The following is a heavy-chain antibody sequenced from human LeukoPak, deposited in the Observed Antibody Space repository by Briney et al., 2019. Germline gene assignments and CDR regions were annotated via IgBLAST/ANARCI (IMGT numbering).Heavy chain of an antibody. CDR3: ARHVPYYDILTGYYMDYYYYYYMDV. CDR2: IYYSGST. J-gene: IGHJ6*03. Sequence: SETLSLTCTVSGGSISSSSYYWGWIRQPPGKGLECIGSIYYSGSTYYNPSLKSRVTISVDTSKNQFSLKLSSVTAADTAVYYCARHVPYYDILTGYYMDYYYYYYMDVWGKGTTVTISS. D-gene: IGHD3-9*01. CDR1: GGSISSSSYY. V-gene: IGHV4-39*01.